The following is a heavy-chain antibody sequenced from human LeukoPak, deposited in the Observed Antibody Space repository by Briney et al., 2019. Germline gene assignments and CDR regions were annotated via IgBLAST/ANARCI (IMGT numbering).Heavy chain of an antibody. CDR2: IIPIFGTA. Sequence: ASVKVSCKASGGTFSSYAISWVRQAPGQGLEWMGGIIPIFGTANYAQKFQGRVTITTDESTSTAYMELSSLRSEDTAVYYCAAGLPTDYYDSSGYYGRPFDYWGRGTLVTVSS. D-gene: IGHD3-22*01. V-gene: IGHV1-69*05. CDR3: AAGLPTDYYDSSGYYGRPFDY. J-gene: IGHJ4*02. CDR1: GGTFSSYA.